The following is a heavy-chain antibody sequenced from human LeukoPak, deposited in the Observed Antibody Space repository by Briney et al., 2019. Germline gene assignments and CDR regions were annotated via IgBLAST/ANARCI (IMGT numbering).Heavy chain of an antibody. J-gene: IGHJ6*03. CDR1: GGSISSYY. V-gene: IGHV4-4*09. CDR2: IYTSGST. CDR3: ARVGYSSSRDYYYYMDV. Sequence: PSETLSLTCTVSGGSISSYYWSWIRQPPGKGLEWIGYIYTSGSTNYNPSLKSRVTISVDTSKNQFSLKLSSVTAADTAVYYCARVGYSSSRDYYYYMDVWGKGTTVTVSS. D-gene: IGHD6-13*01.